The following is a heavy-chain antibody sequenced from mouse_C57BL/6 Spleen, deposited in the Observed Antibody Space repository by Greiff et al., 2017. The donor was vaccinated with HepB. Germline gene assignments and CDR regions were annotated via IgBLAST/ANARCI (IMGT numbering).Heavy chain of an antibody. Sequence: EVQLQQSGAELVRPGASVKLSCTASGFNIKDDYMHWVKQRPEQGLEWIGWIYPENGDTEYASKFQGKATITADTSSNTAYLQLSSLTSEDTAVYYCAFYSNPFAYWGQGTLVTVSA. D-gene: IGHD2-5*01. J-gene: IGHJ3*01. V-gene: IGHV14-4*01. CDR1: GFNIKDDY. CDR3: AFYSNPFAY. CDR2: IYPENGDT.